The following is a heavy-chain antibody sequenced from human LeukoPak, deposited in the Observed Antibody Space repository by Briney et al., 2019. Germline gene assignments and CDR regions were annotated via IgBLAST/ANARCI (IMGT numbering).Heavy chain of an antibody. CDR3: ARDTAMVTGYYYYGMDV. J-gene: IGHJ6*02. Sequence: PGGSLRLSCAASGFTFSDYYMSWIRQAPGKGLEWVSYISSSGSTIYYADSVKGRFTISRDNAKNSLYLQMNSLRAEDTAVYYCARDTAMVTGYYYYGMDVWGQETTVTVSS. D-gene: IGHD5-18*01. CDR2: ISSSGSTI. V-gene: IGHV3-11*01. CDR1: GFTFSDYY.